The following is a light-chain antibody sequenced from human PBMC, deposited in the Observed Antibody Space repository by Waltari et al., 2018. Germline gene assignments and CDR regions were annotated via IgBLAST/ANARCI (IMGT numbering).Light chain of an antibody. CDR1: RRVGGL. CDR2: DAF. J-gene: IGKJ4*01. CDR3: QQRSAWPLT. V-gene: IGKV3-11*01. Sequence: EIVLTQSPATLSLSPGERATLSCRASRRVGGLLAWYQQTPGQPPRLLIYDAFNRATGVPARFSGSGSGTDFTLTISSLEPEDFAVYYCQQRSAWPLTFGGGTRVDIK.